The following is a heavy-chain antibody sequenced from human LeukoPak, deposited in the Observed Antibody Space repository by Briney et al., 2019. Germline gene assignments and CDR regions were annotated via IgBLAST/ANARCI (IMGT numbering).Heavy chain of an antibody. CDR3: ARGSGYYGDGYFDY. D-gene: IGHD3-3*01. CDR1: GYTFTGYY. CDR2: INPNSGGT. J-gene: IGHJ4*02. V-gene: IGHV1-2*02. Sequence: ASAKVSCKASGYTFTGYYMHWVRQAPGQGLEWMGWINPNSGGTNYAQKFQGRVTMTRDTSISTAYMELSRLRSDDTAVYYCARGSGYYGDGYFDYWGQGTLVTVSS.